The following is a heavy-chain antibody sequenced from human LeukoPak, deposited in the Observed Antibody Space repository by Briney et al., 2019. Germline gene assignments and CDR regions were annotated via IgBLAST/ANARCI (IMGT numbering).Heavy chain of an antibody. CDR3: AKANYIWNDSPCDS. J-gene: IGHJ4*02. Sequence: PGGSLRLSCAASGFGYSTFAMAWVRRAPGKGLEWVSTISTSGETTYYADSVKGRFTASRDNSKNTLSLQMNGLRVDDTAVYFCAKANYIWNDSPCDSWGQGALVTVSS. D-gene: IGHD1-1*01. CDR2: ISTSGETT. V-gene: IGHV3-23*01. CDR1: GFGYSTFA.